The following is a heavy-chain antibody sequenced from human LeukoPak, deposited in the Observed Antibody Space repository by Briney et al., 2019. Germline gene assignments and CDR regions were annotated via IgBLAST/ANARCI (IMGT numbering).Heavy chain of an antibody. V-gene: IGHV3-30*02. CDR1: GFTFSSYG. Sequence: GGSLRLSCAASGFTFSSYGMHWVRQAPAKGLEGVAFIRYDGSNKYYADSVKGRFTISRDNSKNTLYPQMNSLRAGDTAVYYCAKDKASRSGWLDYWGQGTLVTGSS. CDR2: IRYDGSNK. CDR3: AKDKASRSGWLDY. J-gene: IGHJ4*02. D-gene: IGHD6-19*01.